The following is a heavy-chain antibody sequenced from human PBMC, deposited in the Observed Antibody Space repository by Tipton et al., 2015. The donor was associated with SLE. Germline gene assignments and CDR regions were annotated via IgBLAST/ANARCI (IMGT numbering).Heavy chain of an antibody. CDR1: GFRFSTYS. V-gene: IGHV3-21*01. J-gene: IGHJ4*02. D-gene: IGHD1-1*01. CDR2: ISSSSLYI. Sequence: SLRLSCAASGFRFSTYSLSWVRQAPGKGLEWVSSISSSSLYIHYGGSVKGRFTVSRDSGKESVYLRMSKLRVDDTAVYYCVRGGCKTPNCGFDYWGQGVLVTVSS. CDR3: VRGGCKTPNCGFDY.